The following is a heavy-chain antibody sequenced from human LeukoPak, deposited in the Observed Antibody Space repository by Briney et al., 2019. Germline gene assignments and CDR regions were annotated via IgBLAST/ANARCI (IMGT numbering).Heavy chain of an antibody. D-gene: IGHD6-19*01. CDR2: ISSSSSYI. CDR3: ASASVSYSSGLYYSDY. Sequence: GGSLRLSCAASGFTFSSYSMNWVRQAPGKGLEWVSSISSSSSYIYYADSVKGRFTISRDNAKNSLYLQMNSLRAEDTAVYYCASASVSYSSGLYYSDYWGQGTLVTVSS. J-gene: IGHJ4*02. CDR1: GFTFSSYS. V-gene: IGHV3-21*01.